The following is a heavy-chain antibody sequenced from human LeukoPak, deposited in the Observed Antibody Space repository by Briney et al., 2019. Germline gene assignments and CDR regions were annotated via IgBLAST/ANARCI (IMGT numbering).Heavy chain of an antibody. J-gene: IGHJ4*02. D-gene: IGHD4-23*01. CDR2: TSGSGGST. V-gene: IGHV3-23*01. Sequence: GGSLRLSCAASGFTFSSYAMSWVRQAPGKGLEWVSATSGSGGSTYYADSVKGRFTISRDNAKNSLYLQMNSLRAEDTAVYYCARGTTVESDYWGQGTLVTVSS. CDR3: ARGTTVESDY. CDR1: GFTFSSYA.